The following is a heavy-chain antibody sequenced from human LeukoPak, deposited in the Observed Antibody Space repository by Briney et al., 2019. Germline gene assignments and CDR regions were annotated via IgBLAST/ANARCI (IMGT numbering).Heavy chain of an antibody. CDR1: GGSISSNTW. D-gene: IGHD1-14*01. V-gene: IGHV4-4*02. CDR2: IYHSGST. Sequence: PLETLSLTCTVSGGSISSNTWWSWVRQPPGKGLEWIGEIYHSGSTNYNPSLKSRVTISVDKSMNQFSLKLSSVTAADAAVYYCASRMYKTVGNSAFDIWGQGTMVTVSS. J-gene: IGHJ3*02. CDR3: ASRMYKTVGNSAFDI.